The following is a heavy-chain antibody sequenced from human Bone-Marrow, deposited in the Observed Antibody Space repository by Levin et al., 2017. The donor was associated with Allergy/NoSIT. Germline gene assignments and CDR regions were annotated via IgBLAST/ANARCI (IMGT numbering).Heavy chain of an antibody. V-gene: IGHV3-64D*06. D-gene: IGHD5-12*01. CDR3: VKYSGFDYFFDY. CDR1: GFTFSGSP. J-gene: IGHJ4*02. Sequence: GESLKISCSASGFTFSGSPMHWVRQAPGKGLEHVSSIASNGDATYNADSVKDRFTVSRDNSKNTLYLQMDSLRSEDTAVYYCVKYSGFDYFFDYWGQGTLVTVSS. CDR2: IASNGDAT.